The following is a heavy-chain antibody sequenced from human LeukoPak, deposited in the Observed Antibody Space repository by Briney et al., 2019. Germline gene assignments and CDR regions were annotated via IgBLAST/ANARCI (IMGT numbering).Heavy chain of an antibody. CDR1: GGSISSYY. V-gene: IGHV4-59*12. CDR3: ATSLTTVTHYYYYMDV. D-gene: IGHD4-11*01. J-gene: IGHJ6*03. Sequence: SETLSLTCTVSGGSISSYYWSWIRQPPGKGLEWIGYIYYSGSTNYNPSLKSRVTISVDTSKNQFSLKLSSVTAADTAVYYCATSLTTVTHYYYYMDVWGKGTTVTISS. CDR2: IYYSGST.